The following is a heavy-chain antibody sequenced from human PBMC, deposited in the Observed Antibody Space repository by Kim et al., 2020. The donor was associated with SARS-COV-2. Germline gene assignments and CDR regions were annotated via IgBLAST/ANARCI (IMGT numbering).Heavy chain of an antibody. CDR3: ARDSFSLGKVPFGWFDP. CDR1: GYTFTSYG. V-gene: IGHV1-18*01. Sequence: ASVKVSCKASGYTFTSYGISWVRQAPGQGLEWMGWISAYNGNTNYAQKLQGRVTMTTDTSTSTAYMELRSLRSDDTAVYYCARDSFSLGKVPFGWFDPWGQGTLVTVSS. J-gene: IGHJ5*02. CDR2: ISAYNGNT. D-gene: IGHD3-10*01.